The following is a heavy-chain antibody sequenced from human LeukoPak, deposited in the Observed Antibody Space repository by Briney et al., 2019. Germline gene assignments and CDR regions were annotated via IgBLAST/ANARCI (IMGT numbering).Heavy chain of an antibody. V-gene: IGHV3-74*01. D-gene: IGHD6-19*01. CDR1: GFTLSTYW. J-gene: IGHJ2*01. CDR3: ARGQWLVSHWYFDL. Sequence: GGSLRLACAASGFTLSTYWMHWVRQAPGKGLVWVARINSDGSSTNYADSVKGRFTISRDNAKNTLYLQMNSLRAEDTAVYYCARGQWLVSHWYFDLWGRGTLVTVSS. CDR2: INSDGSST.